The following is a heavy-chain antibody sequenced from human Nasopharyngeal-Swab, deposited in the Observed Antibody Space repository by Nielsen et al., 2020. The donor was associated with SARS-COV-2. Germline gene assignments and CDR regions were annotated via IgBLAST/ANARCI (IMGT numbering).Heavy chain of an antibody. D-gene: IGHD4-17*01. V-gene: IGHV3-30*04. CDR2: ISYDGSNQ. J-gene: IGHJ6*02. Sequence: GGSLRLCCVASGFNFHTYALHWVRQAPGKGLEWVAIISYDGSNQFYADSVKGRFTVSRDNSKNTLYLQMSSLTREDTAIYYCARGKDGVYYYYGMDVWGQGTTVTVSS. CDR1: GFNFHTYA. CDR3: ARGKDGVYYYYGMDV.